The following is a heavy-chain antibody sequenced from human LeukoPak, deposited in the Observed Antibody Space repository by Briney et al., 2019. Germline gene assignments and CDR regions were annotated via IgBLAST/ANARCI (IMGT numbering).Heavy chain of an antibody. CDR3: ARGSVDYGDYFSVLDY. J-gene: IGHJ4*02. CDR2: INPNSGGT. Sequence: ASVKVSCKASGYTFTGYYMHWVRQAPGQGLEWMGWINPNSGGTNYAQTFKGRVTITRDTSNSTAYMELSSLRSEDTAVYYCARGSVDYGDYFSVLDYWGQGTLVTVSS. D-gene: IGHD4-17*01. CDR1: GYTFTGYY. V-gene: IGHV1-2*02.